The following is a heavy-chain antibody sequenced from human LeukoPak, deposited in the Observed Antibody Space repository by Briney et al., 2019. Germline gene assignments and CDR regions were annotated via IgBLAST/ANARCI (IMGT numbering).Heavy chain of an antibody. J-gene: IGHJ3*01. CDR3: AKSNLWDGDLYDAYDV. V-gene: IGHV3-11*01. CDR2: ISSSGSTI. CDR1: GFTFSDYY. D-gene: IGHD3-10*01. Sequence: GGSLRLSCAASGFTFSDYYMSWIRQAPGKGLEWVSYISSSGSTIYYADSVKGRFTISRDNAKNSLYLQMNSLRAEDTAVYYCAKSNLWDGDLYDAYDVWGQGAMVTVSS.